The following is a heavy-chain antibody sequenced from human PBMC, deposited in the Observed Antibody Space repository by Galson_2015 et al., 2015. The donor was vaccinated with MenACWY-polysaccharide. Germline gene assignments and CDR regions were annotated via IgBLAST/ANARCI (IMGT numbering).Heavy chain of an antibody. V-gene: IGHV3-9*01. CDR1: GFTFDDYA. J-gene: IGHJ4*02. D-gene: IGHD2-15*01. CDR3: AKGYSYSKSPVDH. CDR2: ISWNSDII. Sequence: SLRLSCAASGFTFDDYAMHWVRQAPGKGQEWVSGISWNSDIIGYADSVKGRFTISRDSAKNSLYLQMNSLRPEDTALYYCAKGYSYSKSPVDHWGQGTLVTVSS.